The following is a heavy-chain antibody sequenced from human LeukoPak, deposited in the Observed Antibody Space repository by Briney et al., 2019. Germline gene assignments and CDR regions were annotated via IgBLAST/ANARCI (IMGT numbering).Heavy chain of an antibody. D-gene: IGHD3-9*01. CDR2: ISAYNGNT. CDR3: ARDKRYFDWFHRNSGKPSDYYYMDV. CDR1: GYTFTSYG. V-gene: IGHV1-18*01. J-gene: IGHJ6*03. Sequence: ASVKVSCKASGYTFTSYGISWVRQAPGQGLEWMGWISAYNGNTNYAQKLQGRVTMTTDTSTSTAYMELRSLRSDDTAVYYCARDKRYFDWFHRNSGKPSDYYYMDVWGKGTTVTVSS.